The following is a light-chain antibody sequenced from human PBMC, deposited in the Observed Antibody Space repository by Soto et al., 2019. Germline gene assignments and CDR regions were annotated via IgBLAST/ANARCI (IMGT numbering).Light chain of an antibody. CDR1: QSPSDY. CDR3: QQSYDVRLS. J-gene: IGKJ4*01. CDR2: GAS. V-gene: IGKV1-39*01. Sequence: DIQMTQSPSSLSADVGDRVTITCRASQSPSDYLNWYQQKPGKAPNLLIHGASTLQSGVPSRFSGGGSGTEFTLTISSLQPEDFATYYCQQSYDVRLSFGGGTKV.